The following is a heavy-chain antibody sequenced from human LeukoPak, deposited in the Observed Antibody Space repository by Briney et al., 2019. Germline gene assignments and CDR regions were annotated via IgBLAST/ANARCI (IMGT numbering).Heavy chain of an antibody. D-gene: IGHD6-6*01. CDR2: VYYTGGT. Sequence: SETLSLTCSVSGDSITSTSYYWGWIRQPPEKGLEWIGSVYYTGGTYYSPSLKSRVTISVDTSKNQFSLKLSSVTAADTAVYYCARQSIAARRFDYWGQGTLVTVSS. CDR1: GDSITSTSYY. J-gene: IGHJ4*02. CDR3: ARQSIAARRFDY. V-gene: IGHV4-39*01.